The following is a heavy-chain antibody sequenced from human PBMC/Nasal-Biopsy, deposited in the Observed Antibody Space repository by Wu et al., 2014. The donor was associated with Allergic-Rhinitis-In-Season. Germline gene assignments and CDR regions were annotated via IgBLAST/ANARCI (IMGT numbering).Heavy chain of an antibody. CDR3: ARVSGPLERHSALDS. J-gene: IGHJ4*02. Sequence: LRLSCAASGFTFRSYSMNWVRQAPGKGLEWVASMSGDGSFIYYADSVTGRFTISRDNAKNSLYLQMNSLRAEDTAVYYCARVSGPLERHSALDSCGQGTLVTVSS. CDR2: MSGDGSFI. V-gene: IGHV3-21*01. CDR1: GFTFRSYS. D-gene: IGHD1-1*01.